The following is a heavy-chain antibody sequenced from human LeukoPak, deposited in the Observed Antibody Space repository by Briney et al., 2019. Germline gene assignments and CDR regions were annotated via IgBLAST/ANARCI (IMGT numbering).Heavy chain of an antibody. Sequence: GESLRLSCAASGFTFSSYGMHWVRQAPGKGLEWVAVIWYDGSNKYYADSVKGRFTISRDNFKNTLYLQMNSLRAEDTAVYYCARGTLGLRLGELSRTFDYWGQGTLVTVSS. V-gene: IGHV3-33*01. CDR2: IWYDGSNK. J-gene: IGHJ4*02. D-gene: IGHD3-16*02. CDR3: ARGTLGLRLGELSRTFDY. CDR1: GFTFSSYG.